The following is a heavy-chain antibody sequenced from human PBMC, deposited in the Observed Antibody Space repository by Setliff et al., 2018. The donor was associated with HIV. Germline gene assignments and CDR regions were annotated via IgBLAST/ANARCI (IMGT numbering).Heavy chain of an antibody. J-gene: IGHJ4*01. V-gene: IGHV4-34*01. CDR1: GGSLSGYH. Sequence: PSETLSLTCAVYGGSLSGYHWSWIRQSPEKGLEWIGEINHSGSTNYNPSLKSRVTMSVDTSKYQFSLKLSSVTAADTAVYYCARGGGYDRSGYYPFYYWGHGTPVTVSS. CDR3: ARGGGYDRSGYYPFYY. CDR2: INHSGST. D-gene: IGHD3-22*01.